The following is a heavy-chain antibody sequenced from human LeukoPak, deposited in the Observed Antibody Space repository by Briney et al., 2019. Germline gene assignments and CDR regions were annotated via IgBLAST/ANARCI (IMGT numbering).Heavy chain of an antibody. D-gene: IGHD5-18*01. CDR2: IIPIFGTA. CDR3: ARLGGAVDTAMASPPYHMDV. CDR1: GGTFSSYA. Sequence: GASVKVSCKASGGTFSSYAISWVRQAPGQGLEWMGGIIPIFGTANYAQKFQGRVTITADKSTSTAYMELSSLRSEDTAVYYCARLGGAVDTAMASPPYHMDVWGKGTTVTISS. V-gene: IGHV1-69*06. J-gene: IGHJ6*03.